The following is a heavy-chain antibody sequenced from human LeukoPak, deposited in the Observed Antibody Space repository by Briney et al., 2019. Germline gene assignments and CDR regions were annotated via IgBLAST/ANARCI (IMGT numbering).Heavy chain of an antibody. J-gene: IGHJ3*02. CDR2: ISRSGSTI. Sequence: GGSLRLSCAASGFTFSDYYMSWIRQAPGKGLEWVSYISRSGSTIYYADSVKGRFTISRDNAKNSLYLQMNSLRAEDTAVYYCARVDVGASSSDAFDIWGQGTMVTVSS. CDR3: ARVDVGASSSDAFDI. CDR1: GFTFSDYY. D-gene: IGHD1-26*01. V-gene: IGHV3-11*01.